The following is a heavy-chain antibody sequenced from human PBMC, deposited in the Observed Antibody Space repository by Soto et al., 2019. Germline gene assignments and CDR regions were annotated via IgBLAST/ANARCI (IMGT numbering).Heavy chain of an antibody. Sequence: GGSLRLSCGASGSTFISYAVSWVRQAPGKGLEWVSAISGSGGSTYYADSVKGRFTISRDNSKNTLYLQMNSLRAEDTAVYYCAKDRHIGVVTATSKYWGQGTLVTVSS. D-gene: IGHD2-21*02. V-gene: IGHV3-23*01. CDR3: AKDRHIGVVTATSKY. J-gene: IGHJ4*02. CDR2: ISGSGGST. CDR1: GSTFISYA.